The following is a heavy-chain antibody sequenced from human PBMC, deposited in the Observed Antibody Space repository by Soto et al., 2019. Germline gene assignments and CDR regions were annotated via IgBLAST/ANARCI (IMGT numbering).Heavy chain of an antibody. Sequence: EVQLVESGGGLVKPGGSLRLSCAASGFTFSSYSMNWVRQAPGKGLEWVSSISSSSSYIYYADSVKGRFTISRDNAKKSLYLQMNSLRAEDTAVYYCARDPGVRGGGWFDPWGQGTLVTVSS. V-gene: IGHV3-21*01. CDR3: ARDPGVRGGGWFDP. CDR2: ISSSSSYI. CDR1: GFTFSSYS. J-gene: IGHJ5*02. D-gene: IGHD3-10*01.